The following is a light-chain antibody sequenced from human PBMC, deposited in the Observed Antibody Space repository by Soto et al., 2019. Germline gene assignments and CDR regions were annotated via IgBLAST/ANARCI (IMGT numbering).Light chain of an antibody. CDR3: QHYNSYSEA. Sequence: DIQMTQSPSTLSGSVGERFTITGRASQTISSWLAWYQQKPGKAPKLLIYKASTLKSGVPSRFSGSGSGTEFTLTISSLQPDDFATYYCQHYNSYSEAFGQGTKVDIK. CDR1: QTISSW. CDR2: KAS. V-gene: IGKV1-5*03. J-gene: IGKJ1*01.